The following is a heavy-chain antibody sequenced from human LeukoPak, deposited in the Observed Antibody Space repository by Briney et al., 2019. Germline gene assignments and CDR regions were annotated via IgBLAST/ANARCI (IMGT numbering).Heavy chain of an antibody. CDR2: MYTSGST. Sequence: SETLSLTCTVSGGSISSYYWNWIRQPAGKGLEWIGRMYTSGSTINNPSLKSRVTMSVDTSKNQFSLKMTSVTAADTAAYYCARRVHSSSWSSYFDYWGQETLVTVSS. CDR3: ARRVHSSSWSSYFDY. D-gene: IGHD6-13*01. CDR1: GGSISSYY. J-gene: IGHJ4*02. V-gene: IGHV4-4*07.